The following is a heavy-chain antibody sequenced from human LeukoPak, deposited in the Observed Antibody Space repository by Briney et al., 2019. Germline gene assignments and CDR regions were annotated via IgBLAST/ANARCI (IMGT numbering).Heavy chain of an antibody. J-gene: IGHJ6*03. CDR1: GFTFSNYA. D-gene: IGHD6-13*01. Sequence: GGSLRLSCAASGFTFSNYAMRWVRQAPGKGLEWVSAISGSGGSTYYADSVKGRFTISRDNSKNTLYLQMNSLRAEDTAVYYCARGLIAAAGNMDVWGKGTTVTVSS. V-gene: IGHV3-23*01. CDR3: ARGLIAAAGNMDV. CDR2: ISGSGGST.